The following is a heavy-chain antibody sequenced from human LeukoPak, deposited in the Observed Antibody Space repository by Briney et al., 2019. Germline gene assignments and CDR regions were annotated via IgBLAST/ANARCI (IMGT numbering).Heavy chain of an antibody. CDR3: ASGHQWDLQAFDV. J-gene: IGHJ3*01. V-gene: IGHV4-59*01. Sequence: PSETLSLTCTVSGVSMSRYYCCWIRQPPGKGLEWIGYVSYGGNTNYNPSLKSRVTISVDTSENQFSLKLSSVTAADTAVYYCASGHQWDLQAFDVWGQGTMVTVSS. CDR2: VSYGGNT. D-gene: IGHD1-26*01. CDR1: GVSMSRYY.